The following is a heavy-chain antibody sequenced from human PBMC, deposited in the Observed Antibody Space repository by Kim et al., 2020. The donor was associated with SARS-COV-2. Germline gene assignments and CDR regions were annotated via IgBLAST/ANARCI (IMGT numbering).Heavy chain of an antibody. CDR1: GFTFSNAW. D-gene: IGHD5-12*01. CDR3: TTDPQKGGEMATTPQDY. CDR2: IKSKTDGGTT. J-gene: IGHJ4*02. Sequence: GGSLRLSCAASGFTFSNAWMSWVRQAPGKGLEWVGRIKSKTDGGTTDYAAPVKGRFTISRDDSKNTLYLQMNSLKTEDTAVYYCTTDPQKGGEMATTPQDYWGQGTLGTVSS. V-gene: IGHV3-15*01.